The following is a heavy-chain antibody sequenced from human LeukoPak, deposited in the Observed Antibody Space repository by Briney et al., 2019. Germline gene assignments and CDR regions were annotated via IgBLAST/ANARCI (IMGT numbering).Heavy chain of an antibody. Sequence: SVNVSCKASGGTFSSYAISWVRQAPGQGLEWMGGIIPIFGTANYAQKFQGRVTITTNESTSTAYMELSSLRSEDTAVYYCARGTPVDYYYYYYMDVWGKGTTVTVSS. V-gene: IGHV1-69*05. CDR3: ARGTPVDYYYYYYMDV. J-gene: IGHJ6*03. CDR2: IIPIFGTA. CDR1: GGTFSSYA.